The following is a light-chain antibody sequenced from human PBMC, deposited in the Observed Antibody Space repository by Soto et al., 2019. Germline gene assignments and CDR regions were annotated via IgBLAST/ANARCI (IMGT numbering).Light chain of an antibody. CDR3: QQFDGSLT. CDR1: QSVSGSY. V-gene: IGKV3-20*01. Sequence: EIVLTQSPGTLSLSPGERVTLSCRASQSVSGSYLAWYQQKPGQAPRLLIYGASTRATGIPDRFSGSGSGTDFTLSISRLEPEDFAVYYCQQFDGSLTFGGGTKVEIK. J-gene: IGKJ4*01. CDR2: GAS.